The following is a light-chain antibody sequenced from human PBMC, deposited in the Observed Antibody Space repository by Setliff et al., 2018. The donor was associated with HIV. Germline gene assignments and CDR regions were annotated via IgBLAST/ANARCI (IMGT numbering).Light chain of an antibody. CDR3: NSYTSSSTLPYV. CDR1: SSDVGGYNY. CDR2: EVS. Sequence: QSVLTQPASVSGSPGQSITISCTGTSSDVGGYNYVSWYQQQPGKAPKLMIYEVSNRPSGVSSRFSGSKSGNTASLTISGLQTEDEADYYCNSYTSSSTLPYVFGTGTKSPS. V-gene: IGLV2-14*01. J-gene: IGLJ1*01.